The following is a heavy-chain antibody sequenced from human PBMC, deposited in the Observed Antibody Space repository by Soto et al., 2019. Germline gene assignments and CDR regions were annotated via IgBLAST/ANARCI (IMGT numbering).Heavy chain of an antibody. D-gene: IGHD3-9*01. J-gene: IGHJ6*03. CDR3: ARFGGFLTGYGGAPGGGHAHYYYYYMDV. V-gene: IGHV3-21*01. CDR2: ISSSSSYI. Sequence: PGGSLRLSCAASGFTFSSYSMNWVRQAPGKGLEWVSSISSSSSYIYYADSVKGRFTISRDNAKNSLYLQMNSLRAEDTAVYYCARFGGFLTGYGGAPGGGHAHYYYYYMDVWGKGTTVTVSS. CDR1: GFTFSSYS.